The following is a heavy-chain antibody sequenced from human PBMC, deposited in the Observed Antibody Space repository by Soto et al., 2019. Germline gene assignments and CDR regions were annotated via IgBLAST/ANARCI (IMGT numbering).Heavy chain of an antibody. J-gene: IGHJ4*02. Sequence: VESLKISCKGSGYSFAGCWITWVRQKPGKGLEWMGRIDPSDSQTYYSPSFRGHVTISVTKSITTVFLQWSSLRASDTAMYYCARQIYDYDTGTNFKYSFDSWGQGTPVTVSS. CDR1: GYSFAGCW. CDR3: ARQIYDYDTGTNFKYSFDS. D-gene: IGHD3-22*01. V-gene: IGHV5-10-1*01. CDR2: IDPSDSQT.